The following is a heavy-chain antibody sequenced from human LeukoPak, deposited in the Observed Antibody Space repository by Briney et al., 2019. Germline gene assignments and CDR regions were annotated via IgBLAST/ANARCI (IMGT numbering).Heavy chain of an antibody. CDR2: IYTSGST. J-gene: IGHJ6*02. CDR1: GGSISSYY. Sequence: SETLSLTCTVSGGSISSYYWSWIRQPAGKGLEWIGRIYTSGSTNYNPSLKSRVTMSVDTSKNQFSLKLSSVTAADTAVYYCAREEIAAAGMYYGMDVWGQGTLVTVSS. D-gene: IGHD6-13*01. CDR3: AREEIAAAGMYYGMDV. V-gene: IGHV4-4*07.